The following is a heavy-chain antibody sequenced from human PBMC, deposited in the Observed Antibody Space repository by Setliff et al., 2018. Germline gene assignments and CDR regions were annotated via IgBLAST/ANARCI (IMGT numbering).Heavy chain of an antibody. CDR3: ARAIYSSGWYLRYCYYMDV. Sequence: PSETLSLTCAVYGGSFSGYYWSWIRQPPGKGLEWIGEINHSGSTNYNPSLKSRVTISVDTSKNQFSLKLSSVTAADTAVYYCARAIYSSGWYLRYCYYMDVWGKGTTVTVSS. CDR1: GGSFSGYY. V-gene: IGHV4-34*01. D-gene: IGHD6-19*01. J-gene: IGHJ6*03. CDR2: INHSGST.